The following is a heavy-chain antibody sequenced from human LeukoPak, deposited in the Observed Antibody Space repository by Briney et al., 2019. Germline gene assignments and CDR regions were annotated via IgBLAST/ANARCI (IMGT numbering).Heavy chain of an antibody. Sequence: GGSLRLSCAASGFTFSDYYMSWIRQAPGKGLEWVSYTSSSGTTIYYADSVKGRFTISRDNAKNSLYLQMNSLRAEDTAVYYCARRRDSGSLQHFDYWGQGTLVTVSS. CDR1: GFTFSDYY. J-gene: IGHJ4*02. CDR2: TSSSGTTI. D-gene: IGHD1-26*01. CDR3: ARRRDSGSLQHFDY. V-gene: IGHV3-11*01.